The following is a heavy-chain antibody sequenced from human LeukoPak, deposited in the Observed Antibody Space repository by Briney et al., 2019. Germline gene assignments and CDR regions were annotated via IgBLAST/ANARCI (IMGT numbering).Heavy chain of an antibody. CDR3: ARGLGLAYNYYYYMDV. J-gene: IGHJ6*03. V-gene: IGHV4-4*07. CDR1: GGSISSYY. CDR2: IYTSGST. Sequence: PSETLSLTCTVSGGSISSYYWSWIRQPAGKGLEWIGRIYTSGSTNYNPSLKSRVTMSVDTSKNQFSLKLSSVTAADTAVYYCARGLGLAYNYYYYMDVWGKGTTVTVSS. D-gene: IGHD6-19*01.